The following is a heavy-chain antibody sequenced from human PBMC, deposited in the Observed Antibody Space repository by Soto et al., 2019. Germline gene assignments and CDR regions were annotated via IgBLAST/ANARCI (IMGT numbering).Heavy chain of an antibody. Sequence: SETLSLTCPFSGCSISSYYWSWIRQPPGKGLEWIGYIYYSGSTNYNPSLKSRVTISVDTSKNQFSLKLSSVTAADTAVYYCARDVDYGDYFAFDIWGQGTMVTVSS. CDR1: GCSISSYY. J-gene: IGHJ3*02. CDR2: IYYSGST. D-gene: IGHD4-17*01. CDR3: ARDVDYGDYFAFDI. V-gene: IGHV4-59*01.